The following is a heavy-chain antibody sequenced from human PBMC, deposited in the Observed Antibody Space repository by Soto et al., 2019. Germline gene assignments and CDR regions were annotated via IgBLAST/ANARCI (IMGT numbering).Heavy chain of an antibody. V-gene: IGHV1-69*13. CDR3: AREAHRGYSSSWYGYYYYYGMDV. CDR1: GGTFSSYA. J-gene: IGHJ6*02. CDR2: IIPIFGTA. D-gene: IGHD6-13*01. Sequence: SVKVSCKACGGTFSSYAISWVRQAPGQGLEWMGGIIPIFGTANSAQKFQGRVTITADESTSTAYMELSSLRSEDTAVYYCAREAHRGYSSSWYGYYYYYGMDVWGQGTTVTVSS.